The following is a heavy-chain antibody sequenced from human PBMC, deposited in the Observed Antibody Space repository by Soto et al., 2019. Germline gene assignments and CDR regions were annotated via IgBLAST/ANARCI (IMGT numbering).Heavy chain of an antibody. D-gene: IGHD6-19*01. CDR1: GYTFTSYG. CDR3: AREQAVAAPDAFDI. CDR2: TSAYKGNT. V-gene: IGHV1-18*01. Sequence: ASVKVSCKASGYTFTSYGISWVRQAPGKGLEWVGWTSAYKGNTDYAQKFQGRVIMTTDTSTSTAYMEMRSLRSDDTAVYYCAREQAVAAPDAFDIWSQGTRVTVSS. J-gene: IGHJ3*02.